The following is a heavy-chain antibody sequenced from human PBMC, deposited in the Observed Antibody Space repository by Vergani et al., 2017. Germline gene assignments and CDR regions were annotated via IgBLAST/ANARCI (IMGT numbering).Heavy chain of an antibody. V-gene: IGHV4-61*02. CDR2: IYTSGST. J-gene: IGHJ5*02. Sequence: QVQLQESGPGLVKPSQTLSLTCTVSGGSISSGSYYWSWIRQPAGKGLEWIGRIYTSGSTNYNPSLKSRVTISVDTSKNQFSLKLSSVTAADTAVYYCARDVWDYSNYHYNWFDPWGQGTLVTVSS. CDR3: ARDVWDYSNYHYNWFDP. CDR1: GGSISSGSYY. D-gene: IGHD4-11*01.